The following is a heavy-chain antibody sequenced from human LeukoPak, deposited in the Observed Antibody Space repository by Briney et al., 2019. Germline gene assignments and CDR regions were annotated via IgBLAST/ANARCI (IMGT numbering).Heavy chain of an antibody. Sequence: PGGSLRLSCAASGFTFSSYSMNWVRQAPGKGLEWVSSISSSSSYRYYADSVKGRFTISRDNAKNSLYLQMNSLRAEDTAVYYCASGITMVRGPTHFDYWGQGPLVTVSS. V-gene: IGHV3-21*01. J-gene: IGHJ4*02. CDR2: ISSSSSYR. D-gene: IGHD3-10*01. CDR1: GFTFSSYS. CDR3: ASGITMVRGPTHFDY.